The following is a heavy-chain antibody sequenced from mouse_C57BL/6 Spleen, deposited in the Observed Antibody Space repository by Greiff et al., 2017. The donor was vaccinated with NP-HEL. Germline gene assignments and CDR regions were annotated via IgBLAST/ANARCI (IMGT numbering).Heavy chain of an antibody. J-gene: IGHJ4*01. D-gene: IGHD3-2*02. CDR3: ARPDSSGESYYAMDY. Sequence: QVQLKQPGAELVRPGSSVKLSCKASGYTFTSYWMHWVKQRPIQGLEWIGNIDPSDSETHYNQKFKDKATLTVDKSSSTAYMQLSSLTSEDSAVYYCARPDSSGESYYAMDYCGQGTSVTVSS. CDR2: IDPSDSET. V-gene: IGHV1-52*01. CDR1: GYTFTSYW.